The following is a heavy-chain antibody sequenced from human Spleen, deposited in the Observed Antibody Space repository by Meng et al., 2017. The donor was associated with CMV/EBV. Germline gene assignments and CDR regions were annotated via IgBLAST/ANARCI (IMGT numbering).Heavy chain of an antibody. CDR2: IYYSGNT. V-gene: IGHV4-39*07. Sequence: SETLSLTCTASGGSISSGSYYWGWIRQPPGKGLEWIGSIYYSGNTYYNPSLKSRVTISVDTSKNQFSLKLSSVTAADTAVYYCARTPMVRGVIRAFDIWGQGTMVTVSS. J-gene: IGHJ3*02. CDR1: GGSISSGSYY. CDR3: ARTPMVRGVIRAFDI. D-gene: IGHD3-10*01.